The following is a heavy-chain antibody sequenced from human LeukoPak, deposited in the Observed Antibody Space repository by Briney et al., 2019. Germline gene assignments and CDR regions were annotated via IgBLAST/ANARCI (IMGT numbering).Heavy chain of an antibody. V-gene: IGHV4-34*01. D-gene: IGHD4-23*01. CDR1: GGSFSGYY. CDR3: ASPIEEATGV. Sequence: KASETLSLTCAVYGGSFSGYYWSWIRQPPGKGLEWIGEINHSGSTNYNPSLKSRVTISVDTSKNQFSLKLSSVTAADTAVYYCASPIEEATGVWGQGTLVTASS. CDR2: INHSGST. J-gene: IGHJ4*02.